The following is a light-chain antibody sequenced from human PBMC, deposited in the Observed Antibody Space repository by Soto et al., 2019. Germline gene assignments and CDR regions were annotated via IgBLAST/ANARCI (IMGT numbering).Light chain of an antibody. Sequence: DIQMTQSQSSVSASVGDRVTITCRASQDINSWLTWYQQKPGKAPKVLIYIASRLQPGVPSRFSGRGSGTDFSLTIRNLQPEDFATYFCQQSKSFPLTFGGGTKVEIK. CDR3: QQSKSFPLT. V-gene: IGKV1-12*01. CDR1: QDINSW. J-gene: IGKJ4*01. CDR2: IAS.